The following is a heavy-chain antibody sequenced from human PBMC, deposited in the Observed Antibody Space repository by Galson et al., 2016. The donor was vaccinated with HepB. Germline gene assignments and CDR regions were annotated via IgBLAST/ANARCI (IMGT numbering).Heavy chain of an antibody. Sequence: SLRLSCAASGFTFSNYWMNWVRQAPGKGLEWVANIKQDGSEKHYVASVKGRFTISSDNAKNSLYLQMNSLIAEDAAVYYCAGYYAIFTGYYDYWGQGTLVTVSS. D-gene: IGHD3-9*01. CDR3: AGYYAIFTGYYDY. CDR2: IKQDGSEK. V-gene: IGHV3-7*01. J-gene: IGHJ4*02. CDR1: GFTFSNYW.